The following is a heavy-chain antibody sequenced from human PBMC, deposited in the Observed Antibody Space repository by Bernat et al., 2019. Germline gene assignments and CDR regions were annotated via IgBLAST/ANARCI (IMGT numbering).Heavy chain of an antibody. Sequence: QVQLVESGGGVVQPGRSLRLSCAASGFTFSNYGMHWVRQAPGKGLEWVAVICYDGSNKYYGDSVKGRFTISRDNSKNTLYLQINSLRAEGTAVYYCANTYDDFLTGRDYYYSMDVWGKGSTFAITS. J-gene: IGHJ6*03. D-gene: IGHD3-9*01. CDR1: GFTFSNYG. CDR2: ICYDGSNK. V-gene: IGHV3-33*06. CDR3: ANTYDDFLTGRDYYYSMDV.